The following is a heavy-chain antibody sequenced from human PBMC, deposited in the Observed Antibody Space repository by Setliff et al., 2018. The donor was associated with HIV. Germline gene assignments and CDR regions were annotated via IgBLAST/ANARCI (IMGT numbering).Heavy chain of an antibody. V-gene: IGHV4-59*11. CDR2: ISYSGST. J-gene: IGHJ4*02. D-gene: IGHD6-13*01. Sequence: PSETLSLTCTVSGGSISGHYWSWIRQPPGTGLEWIGSISYSGSTNYNPSLKSRVTISVDTSKNQFSLKLSSVTAADTAIYYCARDQRRYDSSSQFFGYWGQGTLVTVSS. CDR1: GGSISGHY. CDR3: ARDQRRYDSSSQFFGY.